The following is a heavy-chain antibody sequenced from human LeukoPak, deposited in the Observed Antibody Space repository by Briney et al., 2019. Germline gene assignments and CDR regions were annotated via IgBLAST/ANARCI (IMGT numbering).Heavy chain of an antibody. CDR2: ISGSGGST. V-gene: IGHV3-23*01. D-gene: IGHD3-22*01. J-gene: IGHJ4*02. CDR3: AKEALTYYYDSSGYYFYY. Sequence: PGGSLRLSCAASGFTFNSYWMNWVRQAPGKGLEWVSAISGSGGSTYYADSVKGRFTISRDNSKNTLYLQMNSLRAEDTAVYYCAKEALTYYYDSSGYYFYYWGQGTLVTVSS. CDR1: GFTFNSYW.